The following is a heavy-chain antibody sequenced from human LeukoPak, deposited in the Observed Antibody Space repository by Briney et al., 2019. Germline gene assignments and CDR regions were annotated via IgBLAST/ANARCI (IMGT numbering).Heavy chain of an antibody. CDR2: INPNSGGT. J-gene: IGHJ1*01. V-gene: IGHV1-2*02. CDR1: GYTFTGYY. Sequence: ASVKVSCKASGYTFTGYYMHWVRQAPGQGLEWMGWINPNSGGTNYAQKFQGRVTMTRDTSISTAYMELSRLRSDDTAVYYCARGIYAGAATGFQHWGQGTLGTVSS. D-gene: IGHD2-15*01. CDR3: ARGIYAGAATGFQH.